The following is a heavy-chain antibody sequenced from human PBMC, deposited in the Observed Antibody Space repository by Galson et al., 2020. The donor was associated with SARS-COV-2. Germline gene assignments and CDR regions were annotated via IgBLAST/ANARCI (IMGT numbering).Heavy chain of an antibody. CDR3: AKLEGGIVGATADY. CDR2: ISWNSGSI. V-gene: IGHV3-9*01. Sequence: GGSLRLSCAASGFTFDDYAMHWVRQAPGKGLEWVSGISWNSGSIGYADSVKGRFTISRDNAKNSLYLQMNSLRAEDTALYYCAKLEGGIVGATADYWGQGTLVTVSS. D-gene: IGHD1-26*01. CDR1: GFTFDDYA. J-gene: IGHJ4*02.